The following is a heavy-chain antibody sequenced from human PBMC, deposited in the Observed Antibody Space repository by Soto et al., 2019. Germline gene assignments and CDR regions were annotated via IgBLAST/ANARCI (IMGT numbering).Heavy chain of an antibody. J-gene: IGHJ6*02. V-gene: IGHV1-69*13. CDR3: ARMVVTRATTNYDYSYGMDV. Sequence: GAAVKVSCKASGGTFSSDAISWVRQAPGQGLEWMGGIIPIFGTANYAQKFQGRGTITADESTSTAYMELSSLRSEDTAVYYCARMVVTRATTNYDYSYGMDVWGQGTTVTVSS. CDR1: GGTFSSDA. CDR2: IIPIFGTA. D-gene: IGHD1-1*01.